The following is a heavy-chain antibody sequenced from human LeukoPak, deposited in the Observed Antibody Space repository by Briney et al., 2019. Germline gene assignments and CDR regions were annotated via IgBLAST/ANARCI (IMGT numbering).Heavy chain of an antibody. Sequence: GGSLRLSCAASGYTFSIYSMNWVRQAPGKGLEWVSSISSSSSYIYYADSVKGRFTISRDNAKNSLYLQMNSLRAEDTAVYYCARAWITMVRGVTAKDLDYWGQGTLVTVSS. CDR3: ARAWITMVRGVTAKDLDY. J-gene: IGHJ4*02. CDR2: ISSSSSYI. V-gene: IGHV3-21*01. D-gene: IGHD3-10*01. CDR1: GYTFSIYS.